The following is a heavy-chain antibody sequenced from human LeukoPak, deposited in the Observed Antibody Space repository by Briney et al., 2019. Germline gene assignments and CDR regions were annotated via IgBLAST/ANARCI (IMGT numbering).Heavy chain of an antibody. CDR2: INPNSGGT. V-gene: IGHV1-2*02. CDR1: GYTFTGYY. CDR3: ARVPAAIYNWFDP. D-gene: IGHD2-2*01. Sequence: ASVKVSCKASGYTFTGYYMHWVRQAPGQGLEWMGWINPNSGGTNYAQKFQGRVTMTRDTSICTAYMELSRLRSDDTAVYYCARVPAAIYNWFDPWGQGTLVTVSS. J-gene: IGHJ5*02.